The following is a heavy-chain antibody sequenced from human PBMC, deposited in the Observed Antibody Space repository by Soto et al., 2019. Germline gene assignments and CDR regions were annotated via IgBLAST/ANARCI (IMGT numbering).Heavy chain of an antibody. CDR2: IWYDGSNK. CDR1: GFTFSSYG. V-gene: IGHV3-33*01. J-gene: IGHJ4*02. D-gene: IGHD3-10*01. CDR3: ARDYYYGRLDY. Sequence: QVQLVESGGGVVQPGRSLRLSCAASGFTFSSYGMHWVRQAPGKGLEWVAVIWYDGSNKYYADSAKGRFTISRDNSKNTLYLQMNSLRAEDTAVYYCARDYYYGRLDYWGQGTLVTVSS.